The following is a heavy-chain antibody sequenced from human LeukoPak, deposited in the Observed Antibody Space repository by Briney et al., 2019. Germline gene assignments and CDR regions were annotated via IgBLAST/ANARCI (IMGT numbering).Heavy chain of an antibody. J-gene: IGHJ4*02. CDR1: GGTFSSYA. D-gene: IGHD4-17*01. V-gene: IGHV1-69*05. CDR3: ARFLATSDYGDYGDTGY. CDR2: IIPIFGTA. Sequence: ASVKVSCKASGGTFSSYAISWVRQAPGQGPEWMGGIIPIFGTANYAQKFQGRVTITTDESTSTAYMELSSLRSEDTAVYYCARFLATSDYGDYGDTGYWGQGTLVTVSS.